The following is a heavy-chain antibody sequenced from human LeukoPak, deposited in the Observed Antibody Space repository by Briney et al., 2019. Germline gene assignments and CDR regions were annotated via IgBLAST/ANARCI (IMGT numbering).Heavy chain of an antibody. CDR2: ISYDGSNK. CDR3: ARDLVPAAEYYYYYGMDV. V-gene: IGHV3-30*04. D-gene: IGHD6-13*01. J-gene: IGHJ6*04. Sequence: PGRSLRLSCAASGFTFSSYAMHWVRQAPGKALEWVAVISYDGSNKYYADSVKGRFTISRDNSKNTLYLQMNSLRAEDTAVYYCARDLVPAAEYYYYYGMDVWGKGTTVTVSS. CDR1: GFTFSSYA.